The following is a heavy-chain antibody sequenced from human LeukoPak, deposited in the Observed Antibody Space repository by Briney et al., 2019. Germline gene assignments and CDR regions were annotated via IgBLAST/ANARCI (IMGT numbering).Heavy chain of an antibody. CDR2: ISSSSSYI. CDR1: GFTFSSYS. J-gene: IGHJ4*02. Sequence: GGSLRLSCAASGFTFSSYSMNWVRQAPGKGLEWVSSISSSSSYIYYADSVKGRFTISRDNAKNSLYLQMNSLRAEDTAVYYCAKDQDTAMVVPFDYWGQGTLVTVSS. V-gene: IGHV3-21*01. CDR3: AKDQDTAMVVPFDY. D-gene: IGHD5-18*01.